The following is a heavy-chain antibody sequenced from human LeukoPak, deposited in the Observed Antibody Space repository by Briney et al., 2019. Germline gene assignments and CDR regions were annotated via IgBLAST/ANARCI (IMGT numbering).Heavy chain of an antibody. V-gene: IGHV3-74*01. CDR2: INSGGSRT. CDR1: GFTFSSYW. Sequence: PGGSLRLSCAASGFTFSSYWMHWVRQAPGKGLVWVSRINSGGSRTSYADSVKGRFTISRDNAKNTLYLQMNSLRAEDTAVYYCASSDYGDYGEYYFDYWGQGTLVTVSS. CDR3: ASSDYGDYGEYYFDY. D-gene: IGHD4-17*01. J-gene: IGHJ4*02.